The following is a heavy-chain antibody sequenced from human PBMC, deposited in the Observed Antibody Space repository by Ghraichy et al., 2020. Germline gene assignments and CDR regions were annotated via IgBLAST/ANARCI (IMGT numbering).Heavy chain of an antibody. D-gene: IGHD6-13*01. J-gene: IGHJ4*02. CDR1: GGSFSGYY. V-gene: IGHV4-34*01. Sequence: SETLSLTCAVYGGSFSGYYWSWIRQPPGKGLEWIGEINHSGSTNYNPSLKSRVTISVDTSKNQFSLKLSSVTAADTAVYYCARRLLYSSSRPSPFDYWGQGTLVTVSS. CDR3: ARRLLYSSSRPSPFDY. CDR2: INHSGST.